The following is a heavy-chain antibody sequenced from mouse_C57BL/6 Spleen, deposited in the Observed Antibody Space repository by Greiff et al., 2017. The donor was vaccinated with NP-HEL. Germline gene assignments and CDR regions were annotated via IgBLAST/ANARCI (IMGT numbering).Heavy chain of an antibody. CDR1: GYTFTSYW. CDR2: IYPGSGST. Sequence: VQLQQPGAELVKPGASVKMSCKASGYTFTSYWITWVKQRPGQGLEWIGDIYPGSGSTNYNEKFKSKATLTVDTSSSTAYMQLSSLTSEDSAVYYCARDSNYPAWFAYWGQGTLVTVSA. CDR3: ARDSNYPAWFAY. J-gene: IGHJ3*01. V-gene: IGHV1-55*01. D-gene: IGHD2-5*01.